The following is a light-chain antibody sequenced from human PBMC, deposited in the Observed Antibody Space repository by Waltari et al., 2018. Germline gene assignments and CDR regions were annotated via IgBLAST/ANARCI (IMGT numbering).Light chain of an antibody. Sequence: QSALTQPRSVSGSPGQSVTIPRTGTSSDVGCYNYVSWYQHHPGQAPKLIIYDVSKRPSGVPDRFSGSKSGNTASLTISGLQAEDEADYYCCSYAGSYTFVVFGGGTKVTVL. V-gene: IGLV2-11*01. CDR2: DVS. CDR1: SSDVGCYNY. CDR3: CSYAGSYTFVV. J-gene: IGLJ2*01.